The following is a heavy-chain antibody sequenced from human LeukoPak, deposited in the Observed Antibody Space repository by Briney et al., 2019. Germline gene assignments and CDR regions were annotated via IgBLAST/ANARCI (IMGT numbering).Heavy chain of an antibody. CDR3: ATSPSSGWYPDY. CDR2: IIPIFGTA. V-gene: IGHV1-69*05. Sequence: SVKVSCKASGGTFSSYAISWVRQAPGQGLEWMGGIIPIFGTANYAQKFQGRVTITTDESTSTAYLELSSLRSEDTAVYYCATSPSSGWYPDYWGQGTLVTVSS. CDR1: GGTFSSYA. J-gene: IGHJ4*02. D-gene: IGHD6-19*01.